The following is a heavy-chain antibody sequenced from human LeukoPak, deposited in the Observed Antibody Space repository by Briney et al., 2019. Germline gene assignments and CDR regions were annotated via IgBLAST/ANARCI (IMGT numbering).Heavy chain of an antibody. CDR2: INPNSGGT. CDR3: ATYPKRKTWEAFDY. J-gene: IGHJ4*02. Sequence: ASVKVSCKASGYTFTGYYMHWVRQAPGQGLEWMGWINPNSGGTNYAQKFQGRVTMTRDTSISTAYMELSRLRSDDTAVYYCATYPKRKTWEAFDYWGQGTLVTVSS. V-gene: IGHV1-2*02. CDR1: GYTFTGYY. D-gene: IGHD1-26*01.